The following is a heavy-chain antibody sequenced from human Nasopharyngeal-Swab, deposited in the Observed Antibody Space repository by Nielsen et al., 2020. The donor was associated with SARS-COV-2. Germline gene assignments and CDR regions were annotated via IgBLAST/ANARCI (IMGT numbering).Heavy chain of an antibody. CDR2: LNGDATTV. CDR1: GFTFSSSW. D-gene: IGHD7-27*01. Sequence: GGSLRLSCAGSGFTFSSSWLHWVRQAPGEGLVWVARLNGDATTVDYADSVKGRFTISRDNAKNTLYLQMNGLSDEDTAIYYCARAGEYRFDYWGQGTLVTVSS. CDR3: ARAGEYRFDY. J-gene: IGHJ4*02. V-gene: IGHV3-74*01.